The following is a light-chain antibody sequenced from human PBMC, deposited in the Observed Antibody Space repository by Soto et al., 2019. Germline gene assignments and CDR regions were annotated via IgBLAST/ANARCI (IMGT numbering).Light chain of an antibody. CDR1: SSDVGGYNY. V-gene: IGLV2-14*01. CDR2: EVS. CDR3: SSYTSSSPPVV. Sequence: QSVLTQPASLSGSPGQSITISCTGTSSDVGGYNYVSWYQQHPGKAPKLMIYEVSNRPSGVSNRFSGSKSGNTASLTISGLQAEDEADYYCSSYTSSSPPVVFGGGTKLTVL. J-gene: IGLJ2*01.